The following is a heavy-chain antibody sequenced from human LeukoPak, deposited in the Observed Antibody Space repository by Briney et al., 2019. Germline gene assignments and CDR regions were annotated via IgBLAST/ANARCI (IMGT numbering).Heavy chain of an antibody. Sequence: PSETLSLPCTVSGGSLSSYFWSWIRQPAGKGLEWIGRIYTSGRTNYNPSLKSRVTMSMDSSENQFFLRLSSVTAADTAVYYCARDSGSTNYFYGMDVWGQGTTVTVSS. CDR1: GGSLSSYF. CDR3: ARDSGSTNYFYGMDV. D-gene: IGHD3-10*01. V-gene: IGHV4-4*07. J-gene: IGHJ6*02. CDR2: IYTSGRT.